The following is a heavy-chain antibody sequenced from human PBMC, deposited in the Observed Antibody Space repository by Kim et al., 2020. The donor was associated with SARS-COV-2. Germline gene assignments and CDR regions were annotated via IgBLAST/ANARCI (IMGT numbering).Heavy chain of an antibody. J-gene: IGHJ6*02. V-gene: IGHV3-13*01. Sequence: GGSLRLSCAASGFTFSSYDMHWVRQATGKGLEWVSAIGTAGDTYYPGSVKGRFTISRENAKNSLYLQMNSLRAGDTAVYYCARADPSPYCSSTSCYGYYYGMDVWGQGTTVTVSS. D-gene: IGHD2-2*01. CDR3: ARADPSPYCSSTSCYGYYYGMDV. CDR2: IGTAGDT. CDR1: GFTFSSYD.